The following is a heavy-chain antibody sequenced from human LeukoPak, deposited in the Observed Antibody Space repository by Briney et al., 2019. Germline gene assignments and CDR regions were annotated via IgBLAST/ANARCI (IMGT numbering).Heavy chain of an antibody. V-gene: IGHV3-21*01. CDR3: ASMPITAYYFDY. D-gene: IGHD2/OR15-2a*01. Sequence: GGSLRLSCAASGFTFSSYSMNWVRQAPGKGLEWVSSISSSSSYIYYADSVKGRFTISRDNAKNSLYLQMNSLRAEDTAVYYCASMPITAYYFDYWGQGTLVTVSS. CDR2: ISSSSSYI. CDR1: GFTFSSYS. J-gene: IGHJ4*02.